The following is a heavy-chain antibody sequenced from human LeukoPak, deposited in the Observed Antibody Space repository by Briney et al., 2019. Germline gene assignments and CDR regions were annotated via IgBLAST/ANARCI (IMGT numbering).Heavy chain of an antibody. J-gene: IGHJ6*02. CDR2: ISSSSSYI. CDR1: GFTFSSYS. V-gene: IGHV3-21*01. Sequence: GGSLRLSCAASGFTFSSYSMNWVRQAPGKRLEWVSSISSSSSYINYADSVKGRFTISRDNAKNSLYLQMNSLRAEDTAVYYCARDRYYYDSSGLSKYYYYYGMDVWGQGTTVTVSS. D-gene: IGHD3-22*01. CDR3: ARDRYYYDSSGLSKYYYYYGMDV.